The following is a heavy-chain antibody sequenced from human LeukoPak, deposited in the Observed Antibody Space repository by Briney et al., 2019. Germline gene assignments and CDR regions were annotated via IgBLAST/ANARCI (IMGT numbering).Heavy chain of an antibody. CDR1: GFTFSSYA. J-gene: IGHJ4*02. Sequence: GGSLRLSCAASGFTFSSYAMSWVRQAPGKGLEWVSAISGSGGGTYYADSVKGRFTISRDNSKNTLYLQMNSLRAEDTAVYYCARDRASRYCSGGSCYSPDYWGQGTLVTVSS. CDR3: ARDRASRYCSGGSCYSPDY. D-gene: IGHD2-15*01. CDR2: ISGSGGGT. V-gene: IGHV3-23*01.